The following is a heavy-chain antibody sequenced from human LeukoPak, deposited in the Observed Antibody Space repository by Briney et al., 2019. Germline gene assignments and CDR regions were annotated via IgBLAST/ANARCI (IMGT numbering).Heavy chain of an antibody. Sequence: GGSLRLSCAASAFSLNAYNMNWVRQAPGKGLEWVSSISYTGTYIYYADSVKGRFTISRDNAQNSLYLQMNSLRAEDTATYYCVRDRGTYRPIDYWGQGTLVTVSS. D-gene: IGHD1-26*01. V-gene: IGHV3-21*04. CDR3: VRDRGTYRPIDY. CDR2: ISYTGTYI. J-gene: IGHJ4*02. CDR1: AFSLNAYN.